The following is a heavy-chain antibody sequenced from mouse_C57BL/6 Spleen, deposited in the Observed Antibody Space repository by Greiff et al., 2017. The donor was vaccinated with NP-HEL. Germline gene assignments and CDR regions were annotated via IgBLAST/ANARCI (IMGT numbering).Heavy chain of an antibody. J-gene: IGHJ2*01. Sequence: QVQLQQPGAELVMPGASVKLSCKASGYTFTSYWMHWVKQRPGQGLEWIGEIDPSDSYTNYNQKFKGKSTLTVDKSSSTAYEQLRSLTSEDAAVYYCARGGGAYYFDYWGQGTTLTVSS. D-gene: IGHD1-1*02. CDR2: IDPSDSYT. CDR1: GYTFTSYW. CDR3: ARGGGAYYFDY. V-gene: IGHV1-69*01.